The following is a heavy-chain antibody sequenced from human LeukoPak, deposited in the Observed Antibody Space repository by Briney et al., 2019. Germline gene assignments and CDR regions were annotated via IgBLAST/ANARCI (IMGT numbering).Heavy chain of an antibody. Sequence: SETLSLTCTVSGGSITNYYWSWIRQPPGKGLEWIGFSYYNGNTNYNPSLKSRVTISVDMSKNQFSLSLRSVTAADTAVYYCARYSGSYPHDAFDIWGQGTMVTVSS. D-gene: IGHD1-26*01. J-gene: IGHJ3*02. CDR3: ARYSGSYPHDAFDI. V-gene: IGHV4-59*01. CDR2: SYYNGNT. CDR1: GGSITNYY.